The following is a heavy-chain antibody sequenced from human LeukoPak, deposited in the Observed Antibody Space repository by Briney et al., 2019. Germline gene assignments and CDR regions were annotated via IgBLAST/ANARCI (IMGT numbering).Heavy chain of an antibody. V-gene: IGHV3-11*06. CDR2: ISSSSSYT. J-gene: IGHJ4*02. CDR3: ARTTMVRGFDY. Sequence: GGSLRLSCAASGFTFSDYYTSWIRQAPGKGLEWVSYISSSSSYTNYADSVKGRFAISRDNAKNSLYLQMNSLRAEDTAVYYCARTTMVRGFDYWGQGTLVTVSS. D-gene: IGHD3-10*01. CDR1: GFTFSDYY.